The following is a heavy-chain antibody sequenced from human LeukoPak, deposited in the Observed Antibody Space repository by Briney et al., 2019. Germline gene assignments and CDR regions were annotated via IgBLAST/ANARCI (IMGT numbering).Heavy chain of an antibody. CDR1: GFSFASYG. Sequence: GGSLRLSCAASGFSFASYGMHWVREAPGKGLEWVALITYDGYYKYYSDSVKGRFTISSDTSKNTLYLQMNSLRAEDTAVYYCARDLSPVVRASPMGYWGQGTLVTVSS. J-gene: IGHJ4*02. D-gene: IGHD3-10*01. CDR2: ITYDGYYK. CDR3: ARDLSPVVRASPMGY. V-gene: IGHV3-30*03.